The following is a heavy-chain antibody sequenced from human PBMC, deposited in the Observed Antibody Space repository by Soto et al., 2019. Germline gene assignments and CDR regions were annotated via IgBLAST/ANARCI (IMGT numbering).Heavy chain of an antibody. CDR3: ARLHCASPNCVPLDP. V-gene: IGHV4-39*01. Sequence: QLQLQESGPGLVKPSETLSLTCTVSGGSISDDTYYWGWIRQPPGKGLEWIGRIYYSGTSSYNPSLKRRVTVSVDTSRKQLSLMLSSVTAADTAVYYCARLHCASPNCVPLDPWGQGTLVIVSS. CDR2: IYYSGTS. D-gene: IGHD2-2*01. J-gene: IGHJ5*02. CDR1: GGSISDDTYY.